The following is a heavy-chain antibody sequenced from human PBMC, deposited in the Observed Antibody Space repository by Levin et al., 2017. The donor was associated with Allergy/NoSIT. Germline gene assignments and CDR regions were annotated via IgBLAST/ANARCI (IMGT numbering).Heavy chain of an antibody. J-gene: IGHJ3*02. Sequence: PGESLKISCKGSGYSFTSYWLSWVRQMPGKGLEWMGRIDPSDSYTNYSPSFQGHVTISADKSISTAYLQWSSLKASDTAMYYCARPPGYSSGSHAPLDAFDIWGQGTMVTVSS. V-gene: IGHV5-10-1*01. CDR3: ARPPGYSSGSHAPLDAFDI. CDR1: GYSFTSYW. D-gene: IGHD6-19*01. CDR2: IDPSDSYT.